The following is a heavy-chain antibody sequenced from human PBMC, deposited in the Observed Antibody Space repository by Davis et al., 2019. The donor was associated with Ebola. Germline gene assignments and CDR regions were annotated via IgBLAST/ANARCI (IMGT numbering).Heavy chain of an antibody. J-gene: IGHJ4*02. CDR2: IYPDDSDT. CDR1: GYTFTSYW. Sequence: PGGSLRLSCEGSGYTFTSYWIGWVRQMPGKGLEWMGVIYPDDSDTRYSPSFQGRVTISADKSIGTAYLQWTSLKASDSAMYYCARRFGHNLDYWGQGTLVTVSS. D-gene: IGHD1-1*01. V-gene: IGHV5-51*01. CDR3: ARRFGHNLDY.